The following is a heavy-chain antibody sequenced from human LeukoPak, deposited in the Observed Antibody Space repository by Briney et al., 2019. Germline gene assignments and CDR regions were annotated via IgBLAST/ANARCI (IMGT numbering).Heavy chain of an antibody. CDR2: ISSSSSTI. J-gene: IGHJ5*02. CDR1: GFTFSSYS. V-gene: IGHV3-48*04. Sequence: PGGSLRLPCAASGFTFSSYSMNWVRQAPGKGLEWVSYISSSSSTIYYADSVKGRFTISRDNAKNSLYLQMNSLRAEDTAVYYCARIPAANGRFWFDPWGQGTLVTVSS. CDR3: ARIPAANGRFWFDP. D-gene: IGHD2-2*01.